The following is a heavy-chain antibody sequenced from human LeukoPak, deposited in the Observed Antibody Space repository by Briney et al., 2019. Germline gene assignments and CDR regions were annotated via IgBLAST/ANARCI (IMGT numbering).Heavy chain of an antibody. CDR1: GGSISSGGYS. CDR3: ARDNADTIDY. CDR2: IYHSGST. Sequence: SQTLSLTCAVSGGSISSGGYSWSRIRQPPGKGLEWIGYIYHSGSTYYNPSLKSRVTISVDTSKNQFSLKLSSVTAADTAVYYCARDNADTIDYWGQGTLVTVSS. V-gene: IGHV4-30-2*05. D-gene: IGHD3-16*01. J-gene: IGHJ4*02.